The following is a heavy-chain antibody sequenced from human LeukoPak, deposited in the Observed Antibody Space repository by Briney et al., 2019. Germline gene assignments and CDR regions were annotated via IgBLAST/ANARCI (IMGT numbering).Heavy chain of an antibody. D-gene: IGHD4-17*01. CDR3: AKVGMVTTTPGYFDY. CDR1: GFTFSSYG. Sequence: GGSLRLSCAASGFTFSSYGMHWVRQAPGKGLEWVSCIRYDGSNKHYADSVKGRFTISRDNSKNTLYLQMNSLRAEDTAVYYCAKVGMVTTTPGYFDYWGQGTLVSVSS. V-gene: IGHV3-30*02. J-gene: IGHJ4*02. CDR2: IRYDGSNK.